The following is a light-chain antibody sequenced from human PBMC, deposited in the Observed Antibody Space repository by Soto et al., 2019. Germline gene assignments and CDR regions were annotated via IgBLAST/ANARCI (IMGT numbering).Light chain of an antibody. V-gene: IGKV3-11*01. CDR1: QSVSSY. CDR3: QQRSNWPF. CDR2: DAS. Sequence: EIVLTQSPATLSLSPGERATLSCRASQSVSSYLAWYQQKPGQAPRLLIYDASNRATGIPARFSRSGSGTDFTLTISSLEPEDFAVYYCQQRSNWPFFGPGTKVDIK. J-gene: IGKJ3*01.